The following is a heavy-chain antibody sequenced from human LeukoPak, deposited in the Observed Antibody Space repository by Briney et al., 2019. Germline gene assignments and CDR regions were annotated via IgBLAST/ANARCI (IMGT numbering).Heavy chain of an antibody. D-gene: IGHD6-13*01. V-gene: IGHV4-59*01. CDR1: GGSIRSYY. CDR3: ARVQGYSSSWYRGAFDY. Sequence: SETLSLTCTVSGGSIRSYYWSWIRQPPGKGLEWIGYIYYSGSTNYNPSLKSRVTISVDTSKNQFSLKLSSVTAADTALYYCARVQGYSSSWYRGAFDYWGQGTLVTVSS. J-gene: IGHJ4*02. CDR2: IYYSGST.